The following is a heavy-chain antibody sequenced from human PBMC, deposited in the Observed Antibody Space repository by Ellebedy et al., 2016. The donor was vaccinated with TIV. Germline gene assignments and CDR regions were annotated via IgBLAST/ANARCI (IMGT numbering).Heavy chain of an antibody. D-gene: IGHD6-19*01. CDR3: ARVDSSGWYQDAFDI. CDR1: RGTFSSYA. Sequence: SVKVSXKASRGTFSSYAISWVRQAPGQGLEWMGGIIPIFGTANYAQKFQGRVTITADESTSTAYMELSSLRSEDTAVYYCARVDSSGWYQDAFDIWGQGTMVTVSS. J-gene: IGHJ3*02. V-gene: IGHV1-69*13. CDR2: IIPIFGTA.